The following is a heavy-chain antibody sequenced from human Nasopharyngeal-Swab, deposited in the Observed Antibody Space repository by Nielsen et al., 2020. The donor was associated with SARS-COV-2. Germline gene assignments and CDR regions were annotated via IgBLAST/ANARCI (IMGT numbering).Heavy chain of an antibody. CDR1: GFSFSSYA. V-gene: IGHV3-23*01. Sequence: AGSLRLSCAASGFSFSSYAMSWVRQAPGKGLEWVSIISGSGDTTYYADSVNDRFTISRDNSKNTLYLQMNSLRVEDTALYYCAKAPYLRGLDVWGQGTTVTVSS. CDR2: ISGSGDTT. CDR3: AKAPYLRGLDV. D-gene: IGHD2-21*01. J-gene: IGHJ6*02.